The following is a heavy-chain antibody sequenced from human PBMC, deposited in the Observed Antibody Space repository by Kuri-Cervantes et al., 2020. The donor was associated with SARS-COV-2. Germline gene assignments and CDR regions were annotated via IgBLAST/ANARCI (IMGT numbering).Heavy chain of an antibody. CDR1: GGSFSGYY. J-gene: IGHJ4*02. CDR2: IYSGGSST. Sequence: LSLTCAVYGGSFSGYYWSWVRQAPGKGLEWVSVIYSGGSSTYYADSVKGRFTISRDNSKNTLYLQMNSLRAEDTAVYYCAKDQDYYDSSGQFDYWGQGTLVTVSS. V-gene: IGHV3-23*03. CDR3: AKDQDYYDSSGQFDY. D-gene: IGHD3-22*01.